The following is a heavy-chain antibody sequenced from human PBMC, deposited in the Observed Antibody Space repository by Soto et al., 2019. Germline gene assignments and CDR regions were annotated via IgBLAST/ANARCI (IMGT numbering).Heavy chain of an antibody. CDR2: ISAYNGNT. Sequence: ASVKVSCKASGYTFTSYGISWVRQAPGQGLEWMGWISAYNGNTNYAQKLQGRVTMTTDTSTSTAYMELRSLRSDDTAVYYCARVSCRGGDCYSTYFQHWGQGTLVTVSS. CDR3: ARVSCRGGDCYSTYFQH. D-gene: IGHD2-21*01. CDR1: GYTFTSYG. V-gene: IGHV1-18*01. J-gene: IGHJ1*01.